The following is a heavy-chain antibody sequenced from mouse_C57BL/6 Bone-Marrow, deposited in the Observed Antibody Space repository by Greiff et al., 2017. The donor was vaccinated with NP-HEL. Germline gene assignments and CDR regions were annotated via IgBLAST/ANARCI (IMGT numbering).Heavy chain of an antibody. J-gene: IGHJ3*01. V-gene: IGHV5-12*01. D-gene: IGHD2-4*01. CDR2: ISNGGGST. CDR3: ARRNYDYGFAY. CDR1: GFTFSDYY. Sequence: EVKLVESGGGLVQPGGSLKLSCAASGFTFSDYYMYWVRQTPEKRLEWVAYISNGGGSTYYPDTVKGRFTISRDNAKNTLYLQMSRLKSEDTAMYYCARRNYDYGFAYWGQGTLVTVSA.